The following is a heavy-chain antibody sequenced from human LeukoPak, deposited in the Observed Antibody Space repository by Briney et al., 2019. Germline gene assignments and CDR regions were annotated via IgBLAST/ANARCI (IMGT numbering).Heavy chain of an antibody. Sequence: PGGSLRLSCAASGFTFSSYGMSWVRQAPGKGLEWVSAISGSGGSTYYADSVKGRFTVSRDNSKNTLYLQMNSLRAEDTAVYYCAKDEEEVVLVPAAMDVWGKGTTVTISS. J-gene: IGHJ6*03. D-gene: IGHD2-2*01. V-gene: IGHV3-23*01. CDR1: GFTFSSYG. CDR3: AKDEEEVVLVPAAMDV. CDR2: ISGSGGST.